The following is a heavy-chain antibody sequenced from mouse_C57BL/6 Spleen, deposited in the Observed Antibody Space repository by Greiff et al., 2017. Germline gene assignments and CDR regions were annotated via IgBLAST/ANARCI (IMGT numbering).Heavy chain of an antibody. Sequence: EVQLQQSGPGLVKPSQSLSLTCSVTGYSITSGYYWNWIRQFPGNKLEWMGYISYDGSNNYNPSLKNRISITRDTSKNQFFLKLNSVTTEDTATYYCAREAIWDDYGREDWGQGTTLTVSS. D-gene: IGHD1-1*01. CDR3: AREAIWDDYGRED. CDR1: GYSITSGYY. V-gene: IGHV3-6*01. CDR2: ISYDGSN. J-gene: IGHJ2*01.